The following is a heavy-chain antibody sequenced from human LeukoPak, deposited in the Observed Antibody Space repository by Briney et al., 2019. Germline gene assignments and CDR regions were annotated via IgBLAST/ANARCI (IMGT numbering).Heavy chain of an antibody. V-gene: IGHV3-30*18. Sequence: GGSLRLSCAASGFTFSSYGMHWVRQAPGKGLEWVAVISYDGSNKYYADSVKGRFTISRDNSKNTLYLQMNSLRAEDTAVYYCAKGRSAYWGQGTRVPVSS. J-gene: IGHJ4*02. CDR2: ISYDGSNK. CDR1: GFTFSSYG. CDR3: AKGRSAY.